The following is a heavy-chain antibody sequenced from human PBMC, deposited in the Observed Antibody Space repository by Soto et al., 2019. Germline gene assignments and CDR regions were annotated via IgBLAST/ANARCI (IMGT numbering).Heavy chain of an antibody. CDR3: ARHWTGTKGPYYYGMDV. CDR2: IYPGDSDT. CDR1: GYSFTIYC. D-gene: IGHD1-7*01. J-gene: IGHJ6*02. Sequence: GEPLKICCNGSGYSFTIYCIGWVLQMPGKGLDWMGIIYPGDSDTRYSPSFQCQVTISADKSISTAYLQWSSLKASDTAMYYCARHWTGTKGPYYYGMDVWGQGTTVTVSS. V-gene: IGHV5-51*01.